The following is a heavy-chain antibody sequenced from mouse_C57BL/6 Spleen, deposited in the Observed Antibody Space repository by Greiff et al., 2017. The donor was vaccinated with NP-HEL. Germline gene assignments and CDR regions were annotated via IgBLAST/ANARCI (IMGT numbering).Heavy chain of an antibody. J-gene: IGHJ4*01. CDR1: GYTFTSYW. V-gene: IGHV1-52*01. CDR2: IDPSDSET. Sequence: QVQLKQPGAELVRPGSSVKLSCKASGYTFTSYWMHWVKQRPIQGLEWIGNIDPSDSETHYNQKFKDKATLTVDKSSSTAYMQLSSLTSEDSAVYYCAGGTGSYAMDYWGQGTSVTVSS. D-gene: IGHD4-1*01. CDR3: AGGTGSYAMDY.